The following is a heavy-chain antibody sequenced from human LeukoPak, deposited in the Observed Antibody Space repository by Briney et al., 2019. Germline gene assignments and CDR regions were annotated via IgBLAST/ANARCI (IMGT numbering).Heavy chain of an antibody. D-gene: IGHD3-9*01. CDR3: AKWGDYDVLTGYYVSDY. CDR2: ITGGGSGI. V-gene: IGHV3-23*01. CDR1: GFTFSNYA. Sequence: GASLRLSCAASGFTFSNYAMSWVRQAPGKGLEWVSAITGGGSGIYYADSMKSRFTISRDNSKNTLYLQINSLRAEDTAVYYCAKWGDYDVLTGYYVSDYWGQGTLVSVSS. J-gene: IGHJ4*02.